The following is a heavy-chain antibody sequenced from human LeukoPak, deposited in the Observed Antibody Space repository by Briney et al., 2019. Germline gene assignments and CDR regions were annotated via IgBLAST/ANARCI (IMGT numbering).Heavy chain of an antibody. V-gene: IGHV4-59*01. CDR3: ARGVYIAAAQYAY. Sequence: SETLSLTCTVSGGSISSYCWSWIWQPPGKGLEWIGYIYYSGTTNYNPSLKSRVTISVDTSKNQFSLKLSSVTAADTAVYYCARGVYIAAAQYAYWGQGTLVTVSS. J-gene: IGHJ4*02. CDR2: IYYSGTT. CDR1: GGSISSYC. D-gene: IGHD6-13*01.